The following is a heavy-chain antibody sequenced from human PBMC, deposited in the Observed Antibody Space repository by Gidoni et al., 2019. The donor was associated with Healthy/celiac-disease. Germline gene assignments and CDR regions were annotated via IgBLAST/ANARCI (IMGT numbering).Heavy chain of an antibody. Sequence: EVQLLESGGGLVQPGGSLRLSCAASGFTFSRYAMSWVRQAPGKGLEWVSAISGSGGSTYYADSVKGRFTISRDNSKNTLYLQMNSLRAEDTAVYYCAKDDGYYDFWSGYSHFDYWGQGTLVTVSS. D-gene: IGHD3-3*01. CDR3: AKDDGYYDFWSGYSHFDY. J-gene: IGHJ4*02. CDR1: GFTFSRYA. CDR2: ISGSGGST. V-gene: IGHV3-23*01.